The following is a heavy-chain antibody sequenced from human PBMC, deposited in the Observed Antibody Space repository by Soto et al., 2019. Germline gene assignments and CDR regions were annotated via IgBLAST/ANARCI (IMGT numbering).Heavy chain of an antibody. CDR1: GGTFSSYA. Sequence: QVQLVQSGAEVKKPGSSVKVSCKASGGTFSSYAISWVRQAPGQGLEWMGGIIPIFGTANYAQKFQGRVTITADESTSTAYMELSSLRSEDTAVYYGARGGRWCITGTFYGMDVWGQGTTVTVSS. V-gene: IGHV1-69*01. CDR3: ARGGRWCITGTFYGMDV. J-gene: IGHJ6*02. CDR2: IIPIFGTA. D-gene: IGHD1-20*01.